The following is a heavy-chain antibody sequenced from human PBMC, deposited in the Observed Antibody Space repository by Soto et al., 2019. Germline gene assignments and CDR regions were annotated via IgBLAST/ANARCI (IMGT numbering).Heavy chain of an antibody. CDR3: ARDRHWEQWLGPHDAFQI. D-gene: IGHD6-19*01. J-gene: IGHJ3*02. CDR2: ISGSGGST. Sequence: PGGSLRLSCAASGFTFSSYAMSWVRQAPGKGLEWVSAISGSGGSTYNADSVKGRFIISRDDARNSLYLQMNSLRDEDTAVYYCARDRHWEQWLGPHDAFQIWGQGAMVTVSS. V-gene: IGHV3-23*01. CDR1: GFTFSSYA.